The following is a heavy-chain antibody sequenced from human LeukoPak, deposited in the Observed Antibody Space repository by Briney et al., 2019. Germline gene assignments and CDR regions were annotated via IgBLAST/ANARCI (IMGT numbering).Heavy chain of an antibody. V-gene: IGHV4-4*07. CDR3: AREVRITMICVAFDI. CDR1: GGSISSYY. J-gene: IGHJ3*02. CDR2: IYTSGST. Sequence: SETLSLTCTVSGGSISSYYWSWIRQPAGKGLEWIGRIYTSGSTNYNPSLKSRVTMSVDTSKNQLSLKLSSVTAADTAVYYCAREVRITMICVAFDIWGQGTMVTVSS. D-gene: IGHD3-22*01.